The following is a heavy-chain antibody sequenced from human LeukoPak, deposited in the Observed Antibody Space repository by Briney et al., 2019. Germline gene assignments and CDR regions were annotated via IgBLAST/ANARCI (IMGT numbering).Heavy chain of an antibody. CDR1: GFTFSSYA. CDR2: ISYDGSNK. CDR3: ARASNYYDSSGYTGYYFDY. V-gene: IGHV3-30*04. Sequence: GRSLRLSCAASGFTFSSYAMHWVRQAPGKGLEWVAVISYDGSNKYYADFVKGRFTISRDNSKNTLYLQMNSLRAEDTAVYYCARASNYYDSSGYTGYYFDYWGQGTLVTVSS. D-gene: IGHD3-22*01. J-gene: IGHJ4*02.